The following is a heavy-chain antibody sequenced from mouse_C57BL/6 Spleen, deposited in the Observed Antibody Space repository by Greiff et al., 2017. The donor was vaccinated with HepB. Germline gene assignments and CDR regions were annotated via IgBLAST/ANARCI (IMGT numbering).Heavy chain of an antibody. Sequence: QVQLQQPGAELVRPGTSVKLSCKASGYTFTSYWMHWVKQRPGQGLEWIGVIDPSDSYTNYNQKFKGKATLTVDTSSSTAYMQLSSLTSEDSAVYYCARAYYYGSYWYFDVWGTGTTVTVSS. J-gene: IGHJ1*03. V-gene: IGHV1-59*01. CDR3: ARAYYYGSYWYFDV. D-gene: IGHD1-1*01. CDR1: GYTFTSYW. CDR2: IDPSDSYT.